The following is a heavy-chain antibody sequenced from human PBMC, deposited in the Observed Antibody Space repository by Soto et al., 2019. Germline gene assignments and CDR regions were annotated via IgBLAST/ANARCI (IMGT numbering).Heavy chain of an antibody. D-gene: IGHD3-22*01. Sequence: SVKVSCKASGDTFNSYAVNWVRQAPGQGLEWMGGIIPIFGAANYAQKFQGRVTITADESTSTVYMELSSLRSEDTAVYYCASLGSTYYYDSSGYPGYWGQGTLVTVSS. CDR1: GDTFNSYA. J-gene: IGHJ4*02. CDR2: IIPIFGAA. V-gene: IGHV1-69*13. CDR3: ASLGSTYYYDSSGYPGY.